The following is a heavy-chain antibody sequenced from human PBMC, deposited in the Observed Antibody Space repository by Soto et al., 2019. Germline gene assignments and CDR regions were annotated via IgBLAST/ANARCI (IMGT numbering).Heavy chain of an antibody. CDR2: IYHSGST. Sequence: QLQLQESGSGLVKPSQTLSLTCAVSGGSISSGGYSWSWIRQPPGMGLEWIGYIYHSGSTYYNPYLKSRVTISVDRSKNQFPLKLSSVTAADTAVYYCASGPIGDYTDGFDYWGQGTLVTVSS. J-gene: IGHJ4*02. D-gene: IGHD4-17*01. CDR3: ASGPIGDYTDGFDY. CDR1: GGSISSGGYS. V-gene: IGHV4-30-2*01.